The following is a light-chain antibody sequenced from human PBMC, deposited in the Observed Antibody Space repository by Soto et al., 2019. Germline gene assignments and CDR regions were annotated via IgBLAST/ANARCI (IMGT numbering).Light chain of an antibody. CDR2: SNN. CDR1: SSNIRSHT. J-gene: IGLJ3*02. Sequence: QSVLTQPPSASGTPGQRVIMSCSGSSSNIRSHTVNWYQQLPGTAPKLLIYSNNQRPSGVPDRFSGSKSGTSASLAISGLQSEDEADYYCAAWDDSLNGVAFGGGTKL. CDR3: AAWDDSLNGVA. V-gene: IGLV1-44*01.